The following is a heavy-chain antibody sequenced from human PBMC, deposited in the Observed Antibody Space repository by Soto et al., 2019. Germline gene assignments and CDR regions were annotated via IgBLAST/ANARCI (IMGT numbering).Heavy chain of an antibody. Sequence: PGGSLRLSCAASGFTFSSYGMHWVRQAPGKGLEWVAVIWYDGSNKYYADSVKGRFTISRDNSKNTLYLQMNSLRAEVTAVYYCAREGRGSRNEIFDYWGQGTLVTVSS. V-gene: IGHV3-33*01. CDR2: IWYDGSNK. CDR1: GFTFSSYG. CDR3: AREGRGSRNEIFDY. D-gene: IGHD3-16*01. J-gene: IGHJ4*02.